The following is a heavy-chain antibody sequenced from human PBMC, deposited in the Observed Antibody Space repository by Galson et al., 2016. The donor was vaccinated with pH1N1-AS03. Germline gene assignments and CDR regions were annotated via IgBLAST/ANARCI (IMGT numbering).Heavy chain of an antibody. CDR3: TTDVPMSGGARDS. D-gene: IGHD3-16*01. J-gene: IGHJ4*02. Sequence: SLRLSCAASGRIFSNLWMMWVRQSPGKGPEWVGRIKSTVHGETTDYAAPVKGRFTITSDDSKNTEYLQMNSMKTEDTALYYCTTDVPMSGGARDSWGQGTPVTVSS. CDR2: IKSTVHGETT. V-gene: IGHV3-15*01. CDR1: GRIFSNLW.